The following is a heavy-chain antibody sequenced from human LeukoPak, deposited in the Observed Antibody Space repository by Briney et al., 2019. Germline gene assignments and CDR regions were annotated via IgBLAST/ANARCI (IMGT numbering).Heavy chain of an antibody. CDR1: GGSFSGYY. J-gene: IGHJ3*02. CDR3: ARHLTSQRAFDI. V-gene: IGHV4-34*01. CDR2: INHSVGA. Sequence: SETLSLTCALYGGSFSGYYWSWIRQPPGKGLEWIGEINHSVGANYNTSLKSRVTMSVDTSKNQFSLKLNSVTAADTAVYYCARHLTSQRAFDIWGQGTMVTVSS.